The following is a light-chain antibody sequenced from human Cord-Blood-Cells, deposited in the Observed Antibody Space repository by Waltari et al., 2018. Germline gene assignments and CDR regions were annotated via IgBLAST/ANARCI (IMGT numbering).Light chain of an antibody. CDR3: CSYAGSSTFYV. V-gene: IGLV2-23*03. Sequence: QSALTQPASVSGSPGQSLTISCTGTSSDVGSYTLVSWYQQHPGKAPKLVIYEGSKRPSGVSNRFSGSKSGNTASLTISGLQAEDEADYYCCSYAGSSTFYVFGTGTKVTVL. CDR2: EGS. J-gene: IGLJ1*01. CDR1: SSDVGSYTL.